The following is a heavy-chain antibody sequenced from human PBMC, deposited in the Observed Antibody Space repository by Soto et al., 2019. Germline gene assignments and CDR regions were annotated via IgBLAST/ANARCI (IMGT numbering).Heavy chain of an antibody. CDR1: GGSISSSSYY. CDR2: IYYSGST. CDR3: ARRRKDIVLMVYEVFDP. Sequence: SETLSLTCTVSGGSISSSSYYWGWIRQPPGKGLEWIGSIYYSGSTYYNPSLKSRVTISGDTSKNQFSLKLSSVTAADTAVYYCARRRKDIVLMVYEVFDPWGQGTLVTVSS. V-gene: IGHV4-39*01. D-gene: IGHD2-8*01. J-gene: IGHJ5*02.